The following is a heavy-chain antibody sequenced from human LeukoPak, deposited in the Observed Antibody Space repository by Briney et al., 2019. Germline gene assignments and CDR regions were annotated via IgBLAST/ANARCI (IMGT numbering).Heavy chain of an antibody. V-gene: IGHV3-74*01. J-gene: IGHJ5*02. D-gene: IGHD6-19*01. Sequence: GGSLRLSCAASGFTFSIYWMHWVRQAPGKGLVWVSRIHSDGSRSSYADSVKGRFTISRDNAKNTLYLQMNSLRAEDTAVYYCARDWYSSGYYGFDPWGQGTLVTVSS. CDR2: IHSDGSRS. CDR3: ARDWYSSGYYGFDP. CDR1: GFTFSIYW.